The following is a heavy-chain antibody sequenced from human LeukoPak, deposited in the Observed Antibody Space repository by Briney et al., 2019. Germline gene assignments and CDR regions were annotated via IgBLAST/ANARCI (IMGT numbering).Heavy chain of an antibody. CDR3: ARQSRQQLVFYFDY. D-gene: IGHD6-13*01. Sequence: SETLSLTCAVYGGSFSGYYWSWIRQPPGKGLEWIGEINHSGSTNYNPSLKSRVTISVDTSKNQFSLKLSSVTAADTAVYYCARQSRQQLVFYFDYWGQGTLVTVSS. CDR2: INHSGST. CDR1: GGSFSGYY. V-gene: IGHV4-34*01. J-gene: IGHJ4*02.